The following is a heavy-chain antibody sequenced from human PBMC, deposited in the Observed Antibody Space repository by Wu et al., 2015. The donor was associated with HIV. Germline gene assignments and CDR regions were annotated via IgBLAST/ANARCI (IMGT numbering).Heavy chain of an antibody. CDR3: GRVGTEDF. Sequence: QVQLVQSGAEMKKPGASVNISCEASGYAFTSYYIHWVRQAPGQGLEWMGWINPKSGATSYAQNFQDRVTMSKDPSITTVYMEVSRLGQNDTAVYFCGRVGTEDFWGQGSLVIVSS. CDR2: INPKSGAT. V-gene: IGHV1-2*02. CDR1: GYAFTSYY. J-gene: IGHJ4*02.